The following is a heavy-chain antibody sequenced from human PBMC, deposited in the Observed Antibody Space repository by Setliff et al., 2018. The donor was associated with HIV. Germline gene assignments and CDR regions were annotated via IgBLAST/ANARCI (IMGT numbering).Heavy chain of an antibody. D-gene: IGHD6-19*01. V-gene: IGHV3-23*01. CDR1: GFTFSDAW. J-gene: IGHJ4*02. CDR2: ISATTGDT. Sequence: GGSLRLSCVASAASGFTFSDAWMNWVRQAPGRGLEWVSAISATTGDTYYADSVKGRFTISRDNSKNTLYLQMNSLRAEDTALYYCAKMALAGTYLDYWGQGTLVTVSS. CDR3: AKMALAGTYLDY.